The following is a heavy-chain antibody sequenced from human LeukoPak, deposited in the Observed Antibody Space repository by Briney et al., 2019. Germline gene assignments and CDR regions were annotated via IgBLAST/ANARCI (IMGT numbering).Heavy chain of an antibody. Sequence: PSETLSLTCTVSGGSISSSSYYWGWIRQPPGKGLEWIGSIYYSGSTYYNPSLKSRVTISVDTSKNQFSLKLSSVTAADTAVYYCAGRSDYASIDHWGQGTLVTVSS. D-gene: IGHD4-17*01. CDR1: GGSISSSSYY. V-gene: IGHV4-39*01. J-gene: IGHJ4*02. CDR3: AGRSDYASIDH. CDR2: IYYSGST.